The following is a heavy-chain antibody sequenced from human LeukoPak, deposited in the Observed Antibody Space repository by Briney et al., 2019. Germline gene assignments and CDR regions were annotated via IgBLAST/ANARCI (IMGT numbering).Heavy chain of an antibody. D-gene: IGHD2-15*01. CDR3: ARDVFRGYCSGGSCVGTVEPPDY. CDR1: GYTFTSYA. CDR2: INTNTGNP. V-gene: IGHV7-4-1*02. J-gene: IGHJ4*02. Sequence: GASVKVSCKASGYTFTSYAMNWVRQAAGQGLEWMGWINTNTGNPTYAQGFTGRFVFSLDTSVSTAYLQISSLKAEDTAVYYCARDVFRGYCSGGSCVGTVEPPDYWGQGTLVTVSS.